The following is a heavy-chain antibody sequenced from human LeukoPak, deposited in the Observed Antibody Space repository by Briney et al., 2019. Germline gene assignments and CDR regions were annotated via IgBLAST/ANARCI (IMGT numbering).Heavy chain of an antibody. D-gene: IGHD2-21*02. CDR1: GGSISSYY. J-gene: IGHJ4*02. V-gene: IGHV4-59*12. CDR3: ARAAAPTGDPLFFDY. CDR2: IYYSGST. Sequence: SETLSLTCTVSGGSISSYYWSWIRQPPGKGLEWIGYIYYSGSTNYNPSLKSRVTISVDTSKNQFSLKLSSVTAADTAVYYCARAAAPTGDPLFFDYWGQGTLVTVSS.